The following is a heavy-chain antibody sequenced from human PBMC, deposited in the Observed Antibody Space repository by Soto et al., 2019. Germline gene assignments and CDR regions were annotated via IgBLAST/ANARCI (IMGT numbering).Heavy chain of an antibody. D-gene: IGHD2-8*01. CDR1: GGSFSGYY. CDR3: ARGRLRRYAVLMVYAVPPPYFDY. Sequence: LSLTCAVYGGSFSGYYWSWIRQPPGKGLEWIGEINHSGSTNYNPSLKSRVTISVDTSKNQFSLKLSPVTAADTAVYYCARGRLRRYAVLMVYAVPPPYFDYWGQGTLVTVSS. J-gene: IGHJ4*02. CDR2: INHSGST. V-gene: IGHV4-34*01.